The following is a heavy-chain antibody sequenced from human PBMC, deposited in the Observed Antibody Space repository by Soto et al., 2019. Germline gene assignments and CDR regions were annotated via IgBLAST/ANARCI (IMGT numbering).Heavy chain of an antibody. V-gene: IGHV3-23*01. D-gene: IGHD5-18*01. J-gene: IGHJ4*02. CDR2: ISWCGGST. CDR1: EFTFSSYP. Sequence: GGSLRLSCAACEFTFSSYPMRWVRQAPGNGLEWVSAISWCGGSTYYAHCVKGRFTISRDNSKNTLYLQMNSLRAEDTAVYYCAKERGYSYGYYFDYGGQGTLVTVSS. CDR3: AKERGYSYGYYFDY.